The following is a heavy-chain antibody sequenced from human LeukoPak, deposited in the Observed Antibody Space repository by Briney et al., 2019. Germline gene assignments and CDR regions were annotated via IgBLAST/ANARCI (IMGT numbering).Heavy chain of an antibody. Sequence: GGSLRLSCAASGFSFSSYSMNWVRQAPGKGLEWVSFISGSSSYTHYADSVKGRFTISRDNAKSALYLQMNSLRVEDAAVYYCARGLFVLHYSSSSPFDCWGQGTLVTVSS. D-gene: IGHD6-6*01. CDR3: ARGLFVLHYSSSSPFDC. CDR2: ISGSSSYT. J-gene: IGHJ4*02. V-gene: IGHV3-21*01. CDR1: GFSFSSYS.